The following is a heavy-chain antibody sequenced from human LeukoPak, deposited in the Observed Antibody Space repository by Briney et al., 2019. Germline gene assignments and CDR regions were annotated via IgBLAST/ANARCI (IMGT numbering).Heavy chain of an antibody. CDR3: AKGYYGSGFPFDY. J-gene: IGHJ4*02. Sequence: GGSLRLSCAASGFTVSSNYMSWVRQAPGKGLEWVSAISGSGGSTYYADSVKGRFTISRDNSKNTLYLQMNGLRAEDTAVYYCAKGYYGSGFPFDYWGQGTLVTVSS. V-gene: IGHV3-23*01. CDR1: GFTVSSNY. CDR2: ISGSGGST. D-gene: IGHD3-10*01.